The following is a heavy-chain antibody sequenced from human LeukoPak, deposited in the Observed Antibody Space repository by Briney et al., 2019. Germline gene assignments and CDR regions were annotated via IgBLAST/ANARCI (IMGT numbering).Heavy chain of an antibody. D-gene: IGHD2-8*01. J-gene: IGHJ4*02. CDR1: GFTFSSYS. CDR2: ISSSSSYI. Sequence: GGSLRLSCAASGFTFSSYSMNWVRQAPGKGLEWVSSISSSSSYIYYADSVKGRFTISRDNAKNSLYLQMNSLRAEDTAVYYCAREYCTNGVCSDYWGQGTLVTVSS. V-gene: IGHV3-21*01. CDR3: AREYCTNGVCSDY.